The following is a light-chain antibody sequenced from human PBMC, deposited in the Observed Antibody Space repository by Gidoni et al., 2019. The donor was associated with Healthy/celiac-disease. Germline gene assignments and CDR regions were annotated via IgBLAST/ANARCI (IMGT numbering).Light chain of an antibody. J-gene: IGKJ2*01. CDR2: KAS. V-gene: IGKV1-5*03. Sequence: DIQMTKSPSTLSASVGDRVPIPCRASQSISSWLAWYQQKPGKAPKLLIYKASSLESGVPSRFSGSGSGTEFTLTISSLQPDDFATYYCQQYNSYHTFGQGTKLEIK. CDR3: QQYNSYHT. CDR1: QSISSW.